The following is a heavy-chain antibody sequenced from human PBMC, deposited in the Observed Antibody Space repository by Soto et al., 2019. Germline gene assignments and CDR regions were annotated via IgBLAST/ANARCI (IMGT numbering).Heavy chain of an antibody. D-gene: IGHD2-21*01. V-gene: IGHV3-64*01. J-gene: IGHJ6*02. CDR1: GFTFSSYA. CDR3: ARVIGLDYYYGMDV. CDR2: ISSNGGST. Sequence: EVQLVESGGGVVQPGGSLRLSCAASGFTFSSYAMHWVRQAPGKGLEYVSAISSNGGSTYYANSVKGRFTISRDNSKNTLYLQMGSLRAEDMAVYYCARVIGLDYYYGMDVWGHGTTVTVSS.